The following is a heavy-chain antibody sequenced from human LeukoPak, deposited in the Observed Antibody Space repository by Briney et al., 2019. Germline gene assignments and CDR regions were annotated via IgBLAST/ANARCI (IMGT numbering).Heavy chain of an antibody. D-gene: IGHD2-2*01. Sequence: GGSLRLSCAASGFTFSTYWMHWVRQAPGKGLVWVSRTNGDGSTTSYADSVKGRFTISRDNSKNTLYLQMNSLRAEDTAVYYCAKGQTAVPVSFFDYWGQGTLVTVSS. CDR2: TNGDGSTT. J-gene: IGHJ4*02. CDR3: AKGQTAVPVSFFDY. V-gene: IGHV3-74*01. CDR1: GFTFSTYW.